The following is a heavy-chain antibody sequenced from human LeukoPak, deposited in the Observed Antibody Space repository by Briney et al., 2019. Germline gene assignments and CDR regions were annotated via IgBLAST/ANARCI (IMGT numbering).Heavy chain of an antibody. V-gene: IGHV3-66*01. Sequence: QPGGPLRLSCAASGFTFSNKYMSWVRQAPGRGLEWVSVIYSGGSTYYANSVKGRFSISRDKSKNTLYLQMNSLRAEDTALYYCAREMYCSGGSCYGDAFDIWGQGTMVTVSS. CDR1: GFTFSNKY. CDR3: AREMYCSGGSCYGDAFDI. J-gene: IGHJ3*02. CDR2: IYSGGST. D-gene: IGHD2-15*01.